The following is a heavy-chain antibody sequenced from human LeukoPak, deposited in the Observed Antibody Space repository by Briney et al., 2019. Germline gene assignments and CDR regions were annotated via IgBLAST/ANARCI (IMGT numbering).Heavy chain of an antibody. Sequence: PGGSLRLSCEASGFGFSSYWMNWVRQAPGKGLEWVANIKQDGSEKFYVDSVKGRFTISRDNAKNSLSLQMNSLRVEDTAVYYCATPNYYASGKYFGYWGQGTLVTVSS. CDR2: IKQDGSEK. D-gene: IGHD3-10*01. J-gene: IGHJ4*02. CDR1: GFGFSSYW. V-gene: IGHV3-7*03. CDR3: ATPNYYASGKYFGY.